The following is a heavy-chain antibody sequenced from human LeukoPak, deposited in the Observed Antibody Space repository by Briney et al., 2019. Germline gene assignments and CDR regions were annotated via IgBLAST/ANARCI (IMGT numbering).Heavy chain of an antibody. V-gene: IGHV3-30*03. D-gene: IGHD3-9*01. CDR2: ISYDGSNK. J-gene: IGHJ4*02. CDR1: GFTFSSYG. CDR3: ARGTNDILTSPTDY. Sequence: HAGRSLRLSCAASGFTFSSYGMHWVRQAPGKGLEWVAVISYDGSNKYYADSVKGRFTISRDNSKNTLYLQMNSLRAEDTAVYYCARGTNDILTSPTDYWGQGTLVTVSS.